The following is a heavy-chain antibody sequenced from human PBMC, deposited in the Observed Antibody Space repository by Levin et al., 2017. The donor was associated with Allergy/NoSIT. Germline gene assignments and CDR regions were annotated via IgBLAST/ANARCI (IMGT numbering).Heavy chain of an antibody. CDR2: INSRSSTT. CDR3: ARDWSIGYTLGSLDY. CDR1: GFTFSKYN. D-gene: IGHD5-18*01. V-gene: IGHV3-48*02. J-gene: IGHJ4*02. Sequence: GESLKISCAASGFTFSKYNMNWVRQAPGKGLEWVSYINSRSSTTYDADSVKGRFTISRDKAKNSLYLQMKSLREEDTAVYYCARDWSIGYTLGSLDYWGQGTLVTVSS.